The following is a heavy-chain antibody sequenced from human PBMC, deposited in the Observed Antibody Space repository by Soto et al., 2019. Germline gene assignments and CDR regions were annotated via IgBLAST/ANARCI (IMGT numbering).Heavy chain of an antibody. CDR2: IKSKTDGGTT. CDR3: TAGSTSTKNY. CDR1: GFTFSNAW. V-gene: IGHV3-15*01. D-gene: IGHD6-6*01. Sequence: EVQLVESGGGLVIPGGSFRLSCAASGFTFSNAWLSWVRQAPGKGQEWVGRIKSKTDGGTTAYTAPVKGRFTISRDDSKNTLYLQMNSLKIEDTAVYYCTAGSTSTKNYWGQGTLVTVSS. J-gene: IGHJ4*02.